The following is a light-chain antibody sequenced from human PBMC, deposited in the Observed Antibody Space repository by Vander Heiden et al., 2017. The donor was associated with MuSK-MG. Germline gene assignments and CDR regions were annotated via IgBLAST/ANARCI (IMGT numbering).Light chain of an antibody. V-gene: IGKV1-39*01. CDR2: AAS. CDR1: QSISSY. Sequence: DIQMTQSPSSLSASVGDRVTITCRASQSISSYLNWYQQKPGKAPKLLIYAASSLQSGVPSRFNGSGSGTDFTLTISSLQPEDFATYYCQQSDSTSVTFGQGTKVEIK. CDR3: QQSDSTSVT. J-gene: IGKJ1*01.